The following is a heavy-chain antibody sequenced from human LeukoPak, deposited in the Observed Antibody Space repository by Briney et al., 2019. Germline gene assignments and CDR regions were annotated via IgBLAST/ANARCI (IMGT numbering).Heavy chain of an antibody. CDR3: AKDHGLDY. J-gene: IGHJ4*02. D-gene: IGHD4-17*01. CDR1: GFTFSSYW. Sequence: GGSLRLSCAASGFTFSSYWMNWVRQAPGKGLVWVSRIASDGSSTTYADSVKGRFSISRDNSKNTLYLQMNSLRAEDTAVYYCAKDHGLDYWGQGTLVTVSS. CDR2: IASDGSST. V-gene: IGHV3-74*01.